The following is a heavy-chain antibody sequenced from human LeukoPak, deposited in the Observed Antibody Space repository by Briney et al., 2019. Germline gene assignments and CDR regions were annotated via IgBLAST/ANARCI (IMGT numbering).Heavy chain of an antibody. J-gene: IGHJ4*02. D-gene: IGHD4-11*01. CDR3: ARVPWYSNAWTHRPEDY. Sequence: GGSLRLSCAASGFTFDDYGMSWVRQAPGKWLEWVSVIYSGGSTYYADSVKGRFTISRDNSKNTPYLQMNSLRAEDTAVYYCARVPWYSNAWTHRPEDYWGQGTLVTVSS. V-gene: IGHV3-53*01. CDR1: GFTFDDYG. CDR2: IYSGGST.